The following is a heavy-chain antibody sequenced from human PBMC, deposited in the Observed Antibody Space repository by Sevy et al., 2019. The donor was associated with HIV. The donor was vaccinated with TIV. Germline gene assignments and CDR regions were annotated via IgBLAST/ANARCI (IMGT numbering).Heavy chain of an antibody. D-gene: IGHD6-25*01. V-gene: IGHV4-4*07. J-gene: IGHJ4*02. CDR2: IYIGGST. CDR3: ASGTRAASLEY. CDR1: GGSISPYY. Sequence: SETLSLTCTVSGGSISPYYWSWIRQPAGEGLEWLGRIYIGGSTNYNPSLKSRVTMSVDTSKNQFSLKLTSVTAADAAVYFCASGTRAASLEYWGQRSLVTVSS.